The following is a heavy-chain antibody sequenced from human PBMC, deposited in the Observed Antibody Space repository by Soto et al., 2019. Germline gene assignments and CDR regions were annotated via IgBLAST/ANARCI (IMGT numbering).Heavy chain of an antibody. CDR1: GYTFTSYD. V-gene: IGHV1-8*01. D-gene: IGHD2-21*01. CDR2: MNANSGNT. Sequence: QVQLVQSGAALKKPGASVKFSCKPSGYTFTSYDINWWRQANGQGLEWMGWMNANSGNTGYAPKLQGRVTMTRTTSISTGYLEPSRWRSEDTAVYYCAGEKTSYGMDVWGQGTTVTVSS. CDR3: AGEKTSYGMDV. J-gene: IGHJ6*01.